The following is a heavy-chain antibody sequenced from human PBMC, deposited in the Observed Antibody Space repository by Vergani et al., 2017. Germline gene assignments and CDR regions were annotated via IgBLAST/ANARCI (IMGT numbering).Heavy chain of an antibody. CDR3: ARDNQAVAGTLGYYYYYMDV. CDR1: GFTFSTYA. Sequence: VQLVESGGGVVQPGRSLRLSCAASGFTFSTYAMSWVRQAPGKGLEWVSSISGSGGSTYHADSVKGRFTISRDNSKNTVYLQMNSLRAEDTAVYYCARDNQAVAGTLGYYYYYMDVWGKGTTVTVSS. D-gene: IGHD6-19*01. J-gene: IGHJ6*03. V-gene: IGHV3-23*04. CDR2: ISGSGGST.